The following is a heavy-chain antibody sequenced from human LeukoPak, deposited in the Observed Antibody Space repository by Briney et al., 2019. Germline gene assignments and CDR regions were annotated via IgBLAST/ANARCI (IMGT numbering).Heavy chain of an antibody. CDR3: VRDQTAVTGVWGTIDY. D-gene: IGHD2-8*02. V-gene: IGHV3-74*01. Sequence: GGSLRLSCAASGFTFSTYCMHWVRQAPGKGPMWVSRICPDGTATNYADSVKARFIISRDNARNTVYLQMNSLRVEDTAVYYCVRDQTAVTGVWGTIDYWGQGTLVTVSS. CDR1: GFTFSTYC. CDR2: ICPDGTAT. J-gene: IGHJ4*02.